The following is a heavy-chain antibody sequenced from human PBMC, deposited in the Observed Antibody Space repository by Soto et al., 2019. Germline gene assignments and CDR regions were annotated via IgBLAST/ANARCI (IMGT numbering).Heavy chain of an antibody. D-gene: IGHD4-17*01. CDR3: ATYGVPDY. CDR1: GFTFSSYW. Sequence: PGGSLRLSCAASGFTFSSYWMSWVRQAPGKGLEWVASIKQGGDGRYYMDSVKGRFTISRDNSKNTLYPQMNSLRAEDTAVYYCATYGVPDYWGQGTLVTVSS. J-gene: IGHJ4*02. V-gene: IGHV3-7*03. CDR2: IKQGGDGR.